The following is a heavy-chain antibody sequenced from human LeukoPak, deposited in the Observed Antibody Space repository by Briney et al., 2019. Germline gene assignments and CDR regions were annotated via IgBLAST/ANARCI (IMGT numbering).Heavy chain of an antibody. D-gene: IGHD6-13*01. Sequence: GGSLRLSCAASGFTFSSYAMHWVRQAPGKGLEWVAVISYDGSNKYYADSVKGRFTISRDNSKNTLYLQMNSLRAEDTAVYYCAGYPRSAPIWGQGTMVTVSS. CDR1: GFTFSSYA. CDR3: AGYPRSAPI. CDR2: ISYDGSNK. J-gene: IGHJ3*02. V-gene: IGHV3-30-3*01.